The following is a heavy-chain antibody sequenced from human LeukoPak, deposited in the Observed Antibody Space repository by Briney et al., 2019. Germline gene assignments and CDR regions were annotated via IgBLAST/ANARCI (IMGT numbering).Heavy chain of an antibody. CDR1: GFTFSSYA. CDR2: ISYDGSNK. D-gene: IGHD5-18*01. CDR3: ARDGQLWSNGGFDY. Sequence: GGSLRLSCAASGFTFSSYAMHWDRQAPGKGLEWVAVISYDGSNKYYADSVKGRYTISRDNSKNTLYLQMNSLRAEDTAVYYCARDGQLWSNGGFDYWGQGTLVTVSS. J-gene: IGHJ4*02. V-gene: IGHV3-30-3*01.